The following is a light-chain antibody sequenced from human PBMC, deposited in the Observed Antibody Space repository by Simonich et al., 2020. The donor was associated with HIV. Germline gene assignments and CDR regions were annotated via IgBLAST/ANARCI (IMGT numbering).Light chain of an antibody. CDR2: DAS. V-gene: IGKV3-11*01. CDR1: QSVNSY. J-gene: IGKJ5*01. Sequence: EIVLTQSPATLSLSPGDRATLSCRASQSVNSYLAWYQQKPGQAPRLLIYDASNRATDTPARFSGSGSGTDFTLTISSLEPEDFAVYYCQQRSGWPPITFGQGTRLEIK. CDR3: QQRSGWPPIT.